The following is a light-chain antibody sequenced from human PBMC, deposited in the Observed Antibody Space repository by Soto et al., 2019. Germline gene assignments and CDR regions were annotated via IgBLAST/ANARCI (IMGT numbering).Light chain of an antibody. Sequence: QSALTQPASVSGSPGQSITISRTGTSSDVGDYNYVSWYQQHPGKAPKLMIYEVSNRPSGVSNRFSGSKSGNTASLTISGLQAEDEADYYCSSYTGSSTYVFGTGTKVTVL. V-gene: IGLV2-14*01. CDR2: EVS. J-gene: IGLJ1*01. CDR1: SSDVGDYNY. CDR3: SSYTGSSTYV.